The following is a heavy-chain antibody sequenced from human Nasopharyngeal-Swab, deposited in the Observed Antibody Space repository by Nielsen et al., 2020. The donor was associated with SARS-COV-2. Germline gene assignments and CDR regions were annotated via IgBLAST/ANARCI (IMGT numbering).Heavy chain of an antibody. V-gene: IGHV3-49*03. CDR2: IRSKAYGGTT. D-gene: IGHD6-13*01. CDR1: GFTFGDYA. CDR3: ARLGWIAAAGTGKSD. Sequence: GESLKISCTASGFTFGDYAMSWFRQAPGKGLEWVGFIRSKAYGGTTEYAASVKGRFTISRDDSKSIAYLQMNSLKTEDTAVYYCARLGWIAAAGTGKSDWGQGTLVTVSS. J-gene: IGHJ4*02.